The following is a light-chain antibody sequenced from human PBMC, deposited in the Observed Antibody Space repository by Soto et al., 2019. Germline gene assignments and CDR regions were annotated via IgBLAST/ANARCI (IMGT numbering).Light chain of an antibody. CDR2: GAS. J-gene: IGKJ2*01. CDR1: QSINSE. Sequence: EIVMTQSPATLSLSPGERAALSCRASQSINSELAWYQQKPGQPPRLLIYGASTRATGVPARFTGSESGSEFTLTISGLXSEXXXVYYCQQGHNWPLTFGQGTRLEI. CDR3: QQGHNWPLT. V-gene: IGKV3-15*01.